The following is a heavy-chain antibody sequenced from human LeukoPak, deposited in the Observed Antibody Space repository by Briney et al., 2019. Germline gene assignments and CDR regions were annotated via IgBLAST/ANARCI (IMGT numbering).Heavy chain of an antibody. CDR1: GFTISRYW. CDR3: TRGYPIFDY. CDR2: INTDGCST. D-gene: IGHD3-16*02. J-gene: IGHJ4*02. V-gene: IGHV3-74*01. Sequence: PGGSLRLSCAASGFTISRYWMHWVRQAPGEGLVCVSRINTDGCSTSYADSVKGRFTISRDNAKNTLYLQMNSLRVEDTAVYYCTRGYPIFDYWGQGTLVTVSS.